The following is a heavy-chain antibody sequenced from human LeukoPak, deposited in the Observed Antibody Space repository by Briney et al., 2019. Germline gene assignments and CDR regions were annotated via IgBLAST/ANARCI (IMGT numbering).Heavy chain of an antibody. CDR2: INHSGST. J-gene: IGHJ4*02. Sequence: SETLSLTCTVSGGSISTITYYWSWIRQPPGKGLEWIGEINHSGSTSYNPSLKSRVTISVDTSKNQFSLKLSSVTAADTAVYYCARWSRGYYGSGRISRFDYWGQGTLVTVSS. D-gene: IGHD3-10*01. CDR3: ARWSRGYYGSGRISRFDY. V-gene: IGHV4-39*07. CDR1: GGSISTITYY.